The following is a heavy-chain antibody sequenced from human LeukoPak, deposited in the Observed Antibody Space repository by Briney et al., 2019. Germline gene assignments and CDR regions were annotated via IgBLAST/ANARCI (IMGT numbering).Heavy chain of an antibody. CDR2: MNPNSGNT. Sequence: ASVKLSCKASGYTFTSYDINWVRQATGQGLEWMGWMNPNSGNTGYAQKFQGRVTMTRNTSISTAYMELSSLRSEDTAVYYCARGRKVRGVMQTRYYYYYMDVWGKGTTVTVSS. J-gene: IGHJ6*03. V-gene: IGHV1-8*01. CDR1: GYTFTSYD. D-gene: IGHD3-10*01. CDR3: ARGRKVRGVMQTRYYYYYMDV.